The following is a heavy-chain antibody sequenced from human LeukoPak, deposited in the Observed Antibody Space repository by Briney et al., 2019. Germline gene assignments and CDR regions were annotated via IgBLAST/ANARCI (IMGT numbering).Heavy chain of an antibody. J-gene: IGHJ4*02. CDR2: IYHSGST. D-gene: IGHD2-2*01. V-gene: IGHV4-30-2*01. CDR3: ARMMYQPLLYVDY. CDR1: GGSISSGGYS. Sequence: PSETLSLTCAVSGGSISSGGYSWSWIRQPPGKGLEWIGYIYHSGSTNYNPSLKSRVTISVDTSKNQFSLKLSSVTAADTAVYYCARMMYQPLLYVDYWGQGTLVTVSS.